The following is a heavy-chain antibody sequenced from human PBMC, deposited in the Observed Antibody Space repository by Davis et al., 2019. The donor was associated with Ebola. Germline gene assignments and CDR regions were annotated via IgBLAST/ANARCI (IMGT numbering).Heavy chain of an antibody. Sequence: GESLKISCAASGFTFSSHAMSWVRQAPGKGLEWVSAISGSGGSTYYADSVKGRFTISRDNSKNTLYLQMNSLRAEETAVYYCAKDPHLYCGGDCHGGSYMDVWGKGTTVTVSS. D-gene: IGHD2-21*01. V-gene: IGHV3-23*01. J-gene: IGHJ6*03. CDR3: AKDPHLYCGGDCHGGSYMDV. CDR2: ISGSGGST. CDR1: GFTFSSHA.